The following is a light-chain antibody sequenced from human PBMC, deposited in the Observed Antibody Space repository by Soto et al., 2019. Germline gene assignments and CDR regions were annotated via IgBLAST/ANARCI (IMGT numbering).Light chain of an antibody. CDR1: QSVRSSY. CDR3: QHYGSSLWT. V-gene: IGKV3-20*01. Sequence: EIVLTQSPGTLSVSPGERATLSCRASQSVRSSYLAWYQQKPGQAPRLLIYGASSRATGIPDRFSGSGSGTDFTLTISRLEPEDFALYYCQHYGSSLWTFGQGTKVEIK. CDR2: GAS. J-gene: IGKJ1*01.